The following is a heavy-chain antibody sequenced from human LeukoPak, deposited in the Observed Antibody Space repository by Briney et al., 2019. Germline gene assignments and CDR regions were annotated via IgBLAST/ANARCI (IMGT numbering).Heavy chain of an antibody. CDR2: IRSSSSTI. V-gene: IGHV3-48*01. J-gene: IGHJ3*02. CDR1: GFTFSSYW. CDR3: ARAKRNGFDI. Sequence: GGSLRLSCAASGFTFSSYWMHWVRQAPGKGLEWVSHIRSSSSTIYYADSVKGRFTISRDNAKNSLYLQMNSLRAEDTAVYYCARAKRNGFDIWGQGTMVTVSS.